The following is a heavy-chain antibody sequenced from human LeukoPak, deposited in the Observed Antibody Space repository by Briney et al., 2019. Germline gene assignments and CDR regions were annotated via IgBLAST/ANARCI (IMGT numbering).Heavy chain of an antibody. CDR2: IDSSSSYI. D-gene: IGHD6-13*01. J-gene: IGHJ2*01. CDR1: GFTFSIYN. Sequence: GGSLRLSCAASGFTFSIYNMNWVRQAPGKGLEWLSSIDSSSSYIYYADSLKGRFTISRDRDTSKNTLYLQMNSLRAEDTAVYYCARILYVSSWYDWYFDLWGRGTLVTVSS. CDR3: ARILYVSSWYDWYFDL. V-gene: IGHV3-21*01.